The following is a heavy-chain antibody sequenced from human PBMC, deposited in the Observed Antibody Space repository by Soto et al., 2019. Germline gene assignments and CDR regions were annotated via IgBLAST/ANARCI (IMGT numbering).Heavy chain of an antibody. CDR2: INPNSGNT. V-gene: IGHV1-8*01. CDR1: GKSFTSYD. CDR3: ASEYNESWSGYYPKCSGL. J-gene: IGHJ4*02. Sequence: AFMYVSCNACGKSFTSYDISWVRQAAERVLGWMGWINPNSGNTGYAQKCQVRITMTRNTSVSTAYMELSSLRSEDMAVYYCASEYNESWSGYYPKCSGLWGQGTLVTVSS. D-gene: IGHD3-3*01.